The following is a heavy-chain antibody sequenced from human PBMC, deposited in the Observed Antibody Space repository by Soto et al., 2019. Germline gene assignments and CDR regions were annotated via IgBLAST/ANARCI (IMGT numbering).Heavy chain of an antibody. D-gene: IGHD6-19*01. CDR2: TWYDGSNK. J-gene: IGHJ4*02. CDR3: ARDRWSSGLVDY. V-gene: IGHV3-33*01. CDR1: GFTFSSYG. Sequence: QVQLVESGGGVVQPGRSLRLSCAASGFTFSSYGMHWVRQAPGKGLEWVAVTWYDGSNKYYADSVKGRFTISRDNSKNTLYLQMNSLRAEDTAVYYCARDRWSSGLVDYWGQGTLVTVSS.